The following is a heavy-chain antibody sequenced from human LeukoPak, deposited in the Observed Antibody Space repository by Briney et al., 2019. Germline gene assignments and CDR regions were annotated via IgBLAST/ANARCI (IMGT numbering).Heavy chain of an antibody. Sequence: ASVKVSCKASGYTFFYYGVTWVRQVPGQGLEWMGWISVGNGETKYAQKLQGRVTLTTDISTSTAYMELRSLRSDDTAVYYCARVDCSGDTCYSAGYWGQGTLVTVSS. CDR1: GYTFFYYG. J-gene: IGHJ4*02. V-gene: IGHV1-18*01. CDR2: ISVGNGET. D-gene: IGHD2-15*01. CDR3: ARVDCSGDTCYSAGY.